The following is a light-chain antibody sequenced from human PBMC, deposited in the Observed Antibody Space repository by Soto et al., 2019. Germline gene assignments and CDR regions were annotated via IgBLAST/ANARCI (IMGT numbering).Light chain of an antibody. CDR1: QGIGNY. CDR3: QHLHISPVT. V-gene: IGKV1-9*01. J-gene: IGKJ4*01. CDR2: AAS. Sequence: DIQLTQSPSFLSAFVGDRVTITCRASQGIGNYLAWYQQKPGKAPELLIYAASTLQNGVPSKFSGSVSGTEFTLTISSLQTEDCATYYCQHLHISPVTFGGGTKVEIK.